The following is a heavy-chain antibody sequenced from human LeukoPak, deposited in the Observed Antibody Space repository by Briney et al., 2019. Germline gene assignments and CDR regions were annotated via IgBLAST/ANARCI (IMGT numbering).Heavy chain of an antibody. CDR1: GGSISSSSYY. D-gene: IGHD3-22*01. CDR3: ARQPSEYYYDSSGYHGYFDY. V-gene: IGHV4-39*01. J-gene: IGHJ4*02. Sequence: PSETLSLTRTVSGGSISSSSYYWGWIRQPPGKGLEWIGSIYYSGSTYYNPSLKSRVTISVDTSKNQFSLKLSSVTAADTAVYYCARQPSEYYYDSSGYHGYFDYWGQGTLVTVSS. CDR2: IYYSGST.